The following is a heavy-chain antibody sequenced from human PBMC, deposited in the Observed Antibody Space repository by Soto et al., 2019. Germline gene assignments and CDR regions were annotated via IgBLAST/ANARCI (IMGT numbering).Heavy chain of an antibody. CDR2: IYHSGST. CDR1: GGSISSSNW. CDR3: ARGGDFWSGFLYGMDV. J-gene: IGHJ6*02. V-gene: IGHV4-4*02. D-gene: IGHD3-3*01. Sequence: SETLSLTCAVSGGSISSSNWWSWVRQPPGKGLEWIGEIYHSGSTNYNPSLKSRVTISVDKSKNQFSLKLSSVTAADTAVYYCARGGDFWSGFLYGMDVWGQGTTVTVSS.